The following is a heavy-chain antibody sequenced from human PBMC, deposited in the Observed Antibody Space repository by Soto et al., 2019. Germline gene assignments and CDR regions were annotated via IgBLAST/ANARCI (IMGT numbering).Heavy chain of an antibody. CDR2: IYYSGST. CDR3: ARDSSGSYPAFDY. J-gene: IGHJ4*02. Sequence: QVQLQESGPGLVKPSQTLSLTCTVSGGSISSGGYYWSWIRQHPGKGLEWIGYIYYSGSTSYNPSPKRRVTISVDTSKTQFSLKLSSVTAADTAVYYCARDSSGSYPAFDYWGQGTLVTVSS. D-gene: IGHD1-26*01. CDR1: GGSISSGGYY. V-gene: IGHV4-31*03.